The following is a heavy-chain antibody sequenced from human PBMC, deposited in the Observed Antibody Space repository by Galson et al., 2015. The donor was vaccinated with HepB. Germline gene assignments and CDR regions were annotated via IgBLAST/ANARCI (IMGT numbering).Heavy chain of an antibody. J-gene: IGHJ5*02. CDR2: IYNSETTYYNPSRT. Sequence: TLSLTCAVSGGSISSGGYSWSWIRQPPGKGLEWLGHIYNSETTYYNPSRTYYNPSLNSRLTISEDTSKNQFSLTLTSVTAADTALYFCARGGYCVGRSCLINHWGQGTLVTVSS. CDR1: GGSISSGGYS. D-gene: IGHD2-15*01. V-gene: IGHV4-30-4*07. CDR3: ARGGYCVGRSCLINH.